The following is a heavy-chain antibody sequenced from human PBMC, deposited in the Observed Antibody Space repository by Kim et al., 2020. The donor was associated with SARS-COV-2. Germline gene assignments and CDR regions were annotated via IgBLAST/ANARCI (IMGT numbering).Heavy chain of an antibody. V-gene: IGHV1-69*13. CDR1: GGTFSSYA. CDR3: ARGPYRVRGVIYFDY. Sequence: SVKVSCKASGGTFSSYAISWVRQAPGQGLEWMGGIIPIFGTANYAQKFQGRVTITADESTSTAYMELSSLRSEDTAVYYCARGPYRVRGVIYFDYWGQGTLVTVSS. CDR2: IIPIFGTA. D-gene: IGHD3-10*01. J-gene: IGHJ4*02.